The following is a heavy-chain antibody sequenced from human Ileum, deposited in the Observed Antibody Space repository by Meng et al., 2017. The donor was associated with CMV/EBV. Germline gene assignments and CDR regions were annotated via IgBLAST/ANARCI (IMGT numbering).Heavy chain of an antibody. CDR3: ARDGVAATPDFDY. J-gene: IGHJ4*02. V-gene: IGHV1-2*02. D-gene: IGHD1-26*01. CDR1: GFTFTAYY. CDR2: INANSGAT. Sequence: ASVKVSCKASGFTFTAYYMYWLRQAPGQGLESMGWINANSGATNTARNFQARVTLTRDTSINTLYMKLSSLTSDDTATYYCARDGVAATPDFDYWGQGTLVTVSS.